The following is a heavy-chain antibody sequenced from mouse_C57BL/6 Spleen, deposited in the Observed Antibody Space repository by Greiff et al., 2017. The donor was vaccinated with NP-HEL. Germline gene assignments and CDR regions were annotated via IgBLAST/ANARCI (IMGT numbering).Heavy chain of an antibody. J-gene: IGHJ4*01. CDR1: GYTFTDYE. Sequence: QVQLKQSGAELVRPGASVTLSCKASGYTFTDYEMHWVKQTPVHGLEWIGAIDPETGGTAYNQKFKGKAILTADKSSSTAYMELRSLTSEDSAVYYCTRAYDGYSKRDYWGQGTSVTVSS. CDR2: IDPETGGT. D-gene: IGHD2-3*01. V-gene: IGHV1-15*01. CDR3: TRAYDGYSKRDY.